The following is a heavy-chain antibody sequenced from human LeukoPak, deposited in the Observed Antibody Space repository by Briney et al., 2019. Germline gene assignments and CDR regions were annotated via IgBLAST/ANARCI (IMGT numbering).Heavy chain of an antibody. CDR1: GGSISSGGYS. CDR2: IYHSGST. Sequence: SQTLSLTCAVSGGSISSGGYSWSWIRQPPGKGLEWIGYIYHSGSTYYNPSLKSRVTISVDRSKNQFSLKLSSVTAADTAVYYCARVDILTGFDYWGQGTLVTVS. CDR3: ARVDILTGFDY. V-gene: IGHV4-30-2*01. D-gene: IGHD3-9*01. J-gene: IGHJ4*02.